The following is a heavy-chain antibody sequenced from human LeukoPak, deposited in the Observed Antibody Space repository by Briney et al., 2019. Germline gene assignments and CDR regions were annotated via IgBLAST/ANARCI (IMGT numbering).Heavy chain of an antibody. V-gene: IGHV4-59*01. CDR3: ARGLRGWYNSYYFYYYMDV. CDR1: GDSLSRNI. Sequence: PSETLSLTCTVSGDSLSRNIWSSVRQSPEKGLEWIGHMHHSGSANSNPSLKSRVTISIDTSNNQFFLELTSVTAADTAVYYCARGLRGWYNSYYFYYYMDVWGRGTTVTISS. J-gene: IGHJ6*03. CDR2: MHHSGSA. D-gene: IGHD6-19*01.